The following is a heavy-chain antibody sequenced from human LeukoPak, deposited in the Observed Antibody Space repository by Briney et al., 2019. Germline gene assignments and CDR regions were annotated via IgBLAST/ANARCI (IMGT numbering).Heavy chain of an antibody. V-gene: IGHV3-74*01. J-gene: IGHJ4*02. CDR2: IKPDGSDT. Sequence: GGSLRLSCGASGFTFTTHWIHWVRQAPGKGLVWVSRIKPDGSDTNYADSVKGRFTISRDNAKNTVYLQMNSLRAEDTAVYYCARGKYGGYFIDYWGQGPLVTVSS. CDR3: ARGKYGGYFIDY. D-gene: IGHD5-12*01. CDR1: GFTFTTHW.